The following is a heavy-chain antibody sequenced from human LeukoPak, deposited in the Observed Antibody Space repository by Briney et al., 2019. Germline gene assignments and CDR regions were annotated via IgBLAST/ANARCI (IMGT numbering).Heavy chain of an antibody. V-gene: IGHV4-59*01. D-gene: IGHD5-18*01. CDR1: GGSISSYY. CDR2: IYYSGST. J-gene: IGHJ4*02. CDR3: ARVTRGYSYGASFDY. Sequence: SETLSPTCTVSGGSISSYYWSWIRQPPGKGLEWIGYIYYSGSTNYNPSLKSRVTISVDTSKNQFSLKLSSVTAADTAVYYCARVTRGYSYGASFDYWGQGTLVTVSS.